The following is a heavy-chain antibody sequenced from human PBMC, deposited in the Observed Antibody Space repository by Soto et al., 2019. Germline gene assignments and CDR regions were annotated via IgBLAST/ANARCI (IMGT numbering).Heavy chain of an antibody. J-gene: IGHJ6*02. D-gene: IGHD4-17*01. V-gene: IGHV3-33*01. CDR3: ARADYGDYVFLHLYYYYGMDV. Sequence: QVQLVESGGGVVQPGRSLRLSCAASGFTFSSYGMHWVRQAPGKGLEWVAVIWHDGSNKYYADSVKGRFTISRDNSKNTLYLQMNSLRAEDTAVYYCARADYGDYVFLHLYYYYGMDVWGQGTTVTVSS. CDR1: GFTFSSYG. CDR2: IWHDGSNK.